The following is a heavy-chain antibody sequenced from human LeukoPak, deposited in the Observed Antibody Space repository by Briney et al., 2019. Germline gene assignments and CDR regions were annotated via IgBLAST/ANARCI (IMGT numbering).Heavy chain of an antibody. CDR1: GGSISSSSYY. Sequence: SETPSLTCTVSGGSISSSSYYWGWIRQPPGKGLEWIGSIYYSGSTYYNPSLKSRVTISVDTSKNQFSLKLSSVTAADTAVYYCARAFRYCSSSSCYHYYYYYYLDVWGKGTTVTVSS. V-gene: IGHV4-39*01. CDR2: IYYSGST. J-gene: IGHJ6*03. CDR3: ARAFRYCSSSSCYHYYYYYYLDV. D-gene: IGHD2-2*01.